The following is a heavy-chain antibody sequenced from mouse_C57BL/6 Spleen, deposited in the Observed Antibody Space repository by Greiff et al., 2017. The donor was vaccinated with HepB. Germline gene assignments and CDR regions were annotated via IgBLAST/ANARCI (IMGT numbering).Heavy chain of an antibody. Sequence: VQLQQSGAELVKPGASVKLSCKASGYTFTSYWMQWVKQRPGQGLEWIGEIDPSDSYTNYNQKFKGKATLTVDTSSSTAYMQLSSLTSEDSAVYYCARDPGYWGQGTTLTVSS. CDR3: ARDPGY. J-gene: IGHJ2*01. CDR1: GYTFTSYW. V-gene: IGHV1-50*01. CDR2: IDPSDSYT.